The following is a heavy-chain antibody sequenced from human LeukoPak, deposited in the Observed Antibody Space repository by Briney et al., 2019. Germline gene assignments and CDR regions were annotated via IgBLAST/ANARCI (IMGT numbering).Heavy chain of an antibody. V-gene: IGHV3-23*01. Sequence: GGSLRLSCTASGFIFSSHAMAWVRQAPGKGLEWVSLITGNGGSTYYADSVKGRFTISRDNSKNTLFLQMNSLRAEDTAVYYCKGAWSWGQGTLVTVSS. D-gene: IGHD3-3*01. J-gene: IGHJ4*02. CDR3: KGAWS. CDR2: ITGNGGST. CDR1: GFIFSSHA.